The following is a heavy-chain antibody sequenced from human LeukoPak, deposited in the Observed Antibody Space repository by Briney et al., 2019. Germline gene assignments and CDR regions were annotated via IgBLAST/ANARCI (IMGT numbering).Heavy chain of an antibody. V-gene: IGHV4-39*02. Sequence: SETLSLTCTVSGGSIRSGGNYWNWVRQPPGKGLEWIGNIYYSGDTYYNSSLRSRVTLSVDTSQNHFSLRLTSMTAADTAVYYCASIFYYSVPFWGQGALVIVSS. CDR3: ASIFYYSVPF. CDR1: GGSIRSGGNY. J-gene: IGHJ4*02. CDR2: IYYSGDT. D-gene: IGHD3-10*02.